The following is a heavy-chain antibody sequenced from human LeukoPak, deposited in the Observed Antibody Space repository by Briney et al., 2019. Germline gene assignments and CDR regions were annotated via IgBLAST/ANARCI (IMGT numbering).Heavy chain of an antibody. CDR1: GYTFTSYG. CDR2: ISAYNGNT. CDR3: ARDRWEHYVDY. D-gene: IGHD1-26*01. J-gene: IGHJ4*02. V-gene: IGHV1-18*01. Sequence: GASVKVSCKGSGYTFTSYGMSWVRQAPGQGLEWMGWISAYNGNTNYAQKLQGRVTMTTDTSTSTAYMELRSLRSDDTAVYYCARDRWEHYVDYWGQGTLVTVSS.